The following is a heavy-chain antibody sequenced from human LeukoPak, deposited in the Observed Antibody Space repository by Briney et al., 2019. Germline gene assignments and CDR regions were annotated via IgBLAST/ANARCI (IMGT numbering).Heavy chain of an antibody. CDR2: ISGYGGST. CDR1: GFTFDDYA. V-gene: IGHV3-43*02. Sequence: GGSLRLSCAASGFTFDDYAMHWVRQAPGKGLEWVSLISGYGGSTYYADSVKGRFTISRDNSKNSLYLQMNSLRTEDTALYYCAKDIFSLGYYYGSGYFDYWGQGTLVTVSS. D-gene: IGHD3-10*01. J-gene: IGHJ4*02. CDR3: AKDIFSLGYYYGSGYFDY.